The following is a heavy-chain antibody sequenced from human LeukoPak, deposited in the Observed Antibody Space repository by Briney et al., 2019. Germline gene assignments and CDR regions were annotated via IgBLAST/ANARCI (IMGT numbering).Heavy chain of an antibody. CDR2: ISAYNGNT. Sequence: RASVKVSCKASGYTFTSYGISWVRQAPGQGLEWMGWISAYNGNTNYAQKLRGRVTMTTDTSTSTAYMELRSLRSDDTAVYYCARDSRTGYSSSWFEFDYWGQGTLVTVSS. D-gene: IGHD6-13*01. CDR1: GYTFTSYG. V-gene: IGHV1-18*01. J-gene: IGHJ4*02. CDR3: ARDSRTGYSSSWFEFDY.